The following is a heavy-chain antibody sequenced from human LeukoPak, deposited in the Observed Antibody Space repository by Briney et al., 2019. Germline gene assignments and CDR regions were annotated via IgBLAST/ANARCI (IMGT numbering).Heavy chain of an antibody. CDR1: GFTFSSYA. D-gene: IGHD3-3*01. CDR2: ISYDGSNK. J-gene: IGHJ4*02. CDR3: ARDAGDFWSGYYSVGYYFDY. V-gene: IGHV3-30-3*01. Sequence: PGRSLRLSCAASGFTFSSYAMHRVRQAPGKGLEWVAVISYDGSNKYYADSVKGRFTISRDNSKNTLYLQMNSLRAEDTAVYYCARDAGDFWSGYYSVGYYFDYWGQGTLVTVSS.